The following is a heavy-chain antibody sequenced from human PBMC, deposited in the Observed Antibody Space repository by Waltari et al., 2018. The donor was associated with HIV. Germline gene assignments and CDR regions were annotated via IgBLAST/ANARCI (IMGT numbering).Heavy chain of an antibody. CDR2: MSPNSGNT. V-gene: IGHV1-8*01. Sequence: QVQLVQSGAAVKKPGDSVKVSCKDSGYAFATYDVNWVRQATGQGPEWMGWMSPNSGNTVYAQEFQGRVTMTRDTSISTVYMELSSLTSEDTAVYYCARGGSASMDVWGQGTTVTVSS. J-gene: IGHJ6*02. CDR3: ARGGSASMDV. CDR1: GYAFATYD.